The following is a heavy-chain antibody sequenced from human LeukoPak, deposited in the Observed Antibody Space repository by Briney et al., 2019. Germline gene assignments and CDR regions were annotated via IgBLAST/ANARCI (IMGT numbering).Heavy chain of an antibody. CDR1: GFTFRNYW. CDR3: ASGVVFDF. Sequence: GGSLRLSCEASGFTFRNYWMSWVRQAPGKGLECVASINQDGSERYYVDSATGRLTISRDNSKDLVYLQMNTLRAEDTSIYYCASGVVFDFWGQGILVTVSS. J-gene: IGHJ4*02. D-gene: IGHD3-3*01. CDR2: INQDGSER. V-gene: IGHV3-7*03.